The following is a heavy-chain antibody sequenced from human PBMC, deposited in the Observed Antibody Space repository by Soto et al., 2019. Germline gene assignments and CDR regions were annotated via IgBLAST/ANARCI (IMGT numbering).Heavy chain of an antibody. CDR2: IYPGDSDT. V-gene: IGHV5-51*01. Sequence: PGESLKISCKGSGYSFTSYWIGWVRQMPGKGLEWMGIIYPGDSDTNYNPSLKSRVTISVDTSKNQFSLKLSSVTAADTAVYYCARGLGIVATIGPTFDYWGQGTLVTVSS. CDR1: GYSFTSYW. CDR3: ARGLGIVATIGPTFDY. J-gene: IGHJ4*02. D-gene: IGHD5-12*01.